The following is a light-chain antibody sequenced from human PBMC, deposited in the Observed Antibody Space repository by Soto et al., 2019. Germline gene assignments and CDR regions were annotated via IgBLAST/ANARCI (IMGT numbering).Light chain of an antibody. J-gene: IGKJ4*01. CDR3: QQYYSTPPT. CDR2: WAS. V-gene: IGKV4-1*01. Sequence: DIVMTQSPDSLAVSLGERATINCKASQSVFYSPDNKNYLAWYQQKPGQPPKQLIHWASARESGVPDRFSGSGSRTDFTLTISNLQAEDVAVYYCQQYYSTPPTFGGGTKVEIK. CDR1: QSVFYSPDNKNY.